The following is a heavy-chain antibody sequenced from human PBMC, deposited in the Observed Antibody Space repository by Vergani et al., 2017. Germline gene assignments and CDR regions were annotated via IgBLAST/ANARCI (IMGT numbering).Heavy chain of an antibody. V-gene: IGHV4-38-2*01. CDR3: ATHRGSGVFFPSSYFYGMDV. Sequence: QVQLQESGPGLVKPSETLTLTCDVSDSSIMTNPYWGWFRQSPGKGLEWIGCIHHSGDTHYNSSRKSRVSISIVSSSKFSLSLTSVTAADTAIYYCATHRGSGVFFPSSYFYGMDVWGHGTTVTVSS. D-gene: IGHD3-10*01. CDR1: DSSIMTNPY. CDR2: IHHSGDT. J-gene: IGHJ6*02.